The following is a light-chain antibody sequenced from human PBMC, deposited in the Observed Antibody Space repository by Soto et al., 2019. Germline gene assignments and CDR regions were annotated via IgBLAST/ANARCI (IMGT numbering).Light chain of an antibody. CDR2: DAA. CDR3: QQYDNVPPT. CDR1: QDIKKY. Sequence: DIHMTQSPSSLSASVGYRFTITCQANQDIKKYLNWYQQTPGKAPKLLIYDAANLETGVPSRFSGSGSRTDFTFAISSLQPEDTGTYYCQQYDNVPPTFGQGTRLEIK. J-gene: IGKJ5*01. V-gene: IGKV1-33*01.